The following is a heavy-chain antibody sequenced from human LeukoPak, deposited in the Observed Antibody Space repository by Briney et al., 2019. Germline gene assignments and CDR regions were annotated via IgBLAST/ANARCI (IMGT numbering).Heavy chain of an antibody. D-gene: IGHD2-2*01. Sequence: SETLSLTCIVSGGSISSYYWSWIRQPPGKGLEWIGYIYYSGSTNYNPSLKSRVTISVDTSKNQFSLKLSSVTAADTAVYYCARWNQLLFRVIDYWGQGTLVTVSS. CDR3: ARWNQLLFRVIDY. CDR1: GGSISSYY. V-gene: IGHV4-59*08. CDR2: IYYSGST. J-gene: IGHJ4*02.